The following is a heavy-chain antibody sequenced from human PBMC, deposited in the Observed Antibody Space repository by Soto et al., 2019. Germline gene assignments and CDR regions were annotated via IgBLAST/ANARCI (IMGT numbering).Heavy chain of an antibody. Sequence: SWSVCHSGTVAGGVISSGHYYCSWIRQPPGKGLEWIGYIYYSGSTCYNPSLKSRVTISVDTSKNQFSLKLSSVTAADTAVYYCARVQVLGTVTPVDAFDIWGQGTMVTVSS. CDR3: ARVQVLGTVTPVDAFDI. CDR1: GGVISSGHYY. J-gene: IGHJ3*02. D-gene: IGHD4-17*01. CDR2: IYYSGST. V-gene: IGHV4-30-4*01.